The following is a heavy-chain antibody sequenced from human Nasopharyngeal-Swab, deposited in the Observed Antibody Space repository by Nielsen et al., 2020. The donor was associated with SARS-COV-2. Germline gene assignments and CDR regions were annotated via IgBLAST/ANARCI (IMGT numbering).Heavy chain of an antibody. Sequence: WIRQPPGKGLEWVSYISSSSSTIYYADSVKGRFTTSRDNAKNSLYLQMNSLRAEDTAVYYCARAVDIVVVVAASDYWGQGTLVTVSS. D-gene: IGHD2-15*01. J-gene: IGHJ4*02. V-gene: IGHV3-48*04. CDR3: ARAVDIVVVVAASDY. CDR2: ISSSSSTI.